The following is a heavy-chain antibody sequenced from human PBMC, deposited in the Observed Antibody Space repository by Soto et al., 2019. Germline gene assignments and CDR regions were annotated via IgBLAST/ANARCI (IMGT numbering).Heavy chain of an antibody. J-gene: IGHJ4*02. Sequence: EVQLLESGGGLVQPGGSLRLTCAASGFTFSSYGISWIRLSPGKGLEWVSGISGGGDTTYYTPSVKGRFTISRDDFRNTLYLQMNSLRTEDTAIYYCAKLRDFVVLPAGILDYWGPGTLVTVSS. V-gene: IGHV3-23*01. D-gene: IGHD2-8*01. CDR2: ISGGGDTT. CDR3: AKLRDFVVLPAGILDY. CDR1: GFTFSSYG.